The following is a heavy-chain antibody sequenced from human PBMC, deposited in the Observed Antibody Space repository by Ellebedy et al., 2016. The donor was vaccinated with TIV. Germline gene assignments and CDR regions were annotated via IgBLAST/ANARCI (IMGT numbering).Heavy chain of an antibody. Sequence: AASVKVSCKASGYTFTNYYIHWVRQAPGRGLEWTGIINPSGGITVYADKFQGRVTMTRDTSTTTVNMELRSLRSAETAVYYCARARGYEMDVWGQGTTVTVSS. CDR2: INPSGGIT. CDR1: GYTFTNYY. D-gene: IGHD5-18*01. J-gene: IGHJ6*02. V-gene: IGHV1-46*01. CDR3: ARARGYEMDV.